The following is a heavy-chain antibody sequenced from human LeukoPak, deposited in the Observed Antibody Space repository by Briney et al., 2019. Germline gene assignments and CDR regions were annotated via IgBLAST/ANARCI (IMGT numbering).Heavy chain of an antibody. CDR3: AAWGGSTSPLPGMDV. CDR1: GYTFTRYG. D-gene: IGHD7-27*01. CDR2: IDPNGGGA. V-gene: IGHV1-46*01. J-gene: IGHJ6*02. Sequence: ASVKVSCKASGYTFTRYGISWVRQAPGQGLEWMGVIDPNGGGASYPQKVQGRVTMTRDTSTSTVYMEMRSLRPEDTAVYYCAAWGGSTSPLPGMDVWGQGTTVTVSS.